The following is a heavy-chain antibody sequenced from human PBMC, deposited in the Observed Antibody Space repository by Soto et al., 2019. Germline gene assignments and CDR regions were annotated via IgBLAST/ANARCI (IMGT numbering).Heavy chain of an antibody. Sequence: QVHLVQSGAEVKKPGASVKVSCKGSGYGFTTYGITWVRQAPGQGLEWMAWSSAHNGNTNYAQKLQGRVTVTRDTSTSTASMELRSLRSDDTAVYYCARGRYGDYWGQGALVTVSS. D-gene: IGHD1-1*01. CDR2: SSAHNGNT. V-gene: IGHV1-18*01. CDR1: GYGFTTYG. CDR3: ARGRYGDY. J-gene: IGHJ4*02.